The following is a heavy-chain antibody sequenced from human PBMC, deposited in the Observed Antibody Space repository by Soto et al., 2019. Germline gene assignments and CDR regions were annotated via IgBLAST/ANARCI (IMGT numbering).Heavy chain of an antibody. D-gene: IGHD1-26*01. Sequence: PGGSLRLSCAASGFTFSDHYMDWVRQAPGKGLEWVARSRNRVNSHTTEYAASVKGRFTISRDESKSSLYLHMNSLKIEDTAVYYCTRGLLGGAPSYTFHGMDVWGQGTTVTVSS. V-gene: IGHV3-72*01. CDR2: SRNRVNSHTT. CDR1: GFTFSDHY. J-gene: IGHJ6*01. CDR3: TRGLLGGAPSYTFHGMDV.